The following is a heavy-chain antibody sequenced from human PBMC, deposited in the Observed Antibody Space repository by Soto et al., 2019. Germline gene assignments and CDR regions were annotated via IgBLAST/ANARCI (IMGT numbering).Heavy chain of an antibody. D-gene: IGHD5-12*01. Sequence: ASVKVSCKASGYTFTSYAMHWVRQAPGQRLEWMGWINAGNGNTKYSQKFQGRVTITRDTSASTAYMELNSLRAEDTAVYYCAKDSGSIFTYYFDYWGQGTLVTVSS. CDR3: AKDSGSIFTYYFDY. J-gene: IGHJ4*02. V-gene: IGHV1-3*01. CDR1: GYTFTSYA. CDR2: INAGNGNT.